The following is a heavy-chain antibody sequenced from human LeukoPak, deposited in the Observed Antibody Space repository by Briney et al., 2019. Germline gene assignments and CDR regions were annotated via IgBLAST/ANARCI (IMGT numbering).Heavy chain of an antibody. CDR1: GFHFYRYA. CDR2: ISGSGGST. J-gene: IGHJ4*02. D-gene: IGHD3-22*01. Sequence: GSLRLSCAAFGFHFYRYALGWVPQGPGKGVEWVSAISGSGGSTYYADSVKGRFTISRDNSKNTLYLQMNSLRAEDTAVYYCAKESPVVMVDYWGQGTLVTVSS. CDR3: AKESPVVMVDY. V-gene: IGHV3-23*01.